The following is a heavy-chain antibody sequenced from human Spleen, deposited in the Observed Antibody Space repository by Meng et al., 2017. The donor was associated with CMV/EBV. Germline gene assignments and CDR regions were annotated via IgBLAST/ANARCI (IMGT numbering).Heavy chain of an antibody. Sequence: SETLSLTCTVSGYSISSGYYWGWIRQPPGKGVEWIGSIYHSGSTYYNPSLKSRVTISVDTSKNQFSLKLSSVTAADTAVYYCARDLINYGSGSYAGSPWGQGTLVTVSS. CDR3: ARDLINYGSGSYAGSP. CDR1: GYSISSGYY. V-gene: IGHV4-38-2*02. CDR2: IYHSGST. D-gene: IGHD3-10*01. J-gene: IGHJ5*02.